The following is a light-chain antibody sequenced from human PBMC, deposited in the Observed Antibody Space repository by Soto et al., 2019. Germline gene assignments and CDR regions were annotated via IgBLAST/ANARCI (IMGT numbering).Light chain of an antibody. J-gene: IGKJ3*01. CDR1: QSVSSY. Sequence: IVLTQSPATLCLSPGQRATLSCRASQSVSSYLAWYQQKPGQAPRLLIYDASNRATGIPARFSGSGSGTDFTLTISSLEPEDFAVYYCQQRSNWPLTFGPGTKVDIK. CDR3: QQRSNWPLT. V-gene: IGKV3-11*01. CDR2: DAS.